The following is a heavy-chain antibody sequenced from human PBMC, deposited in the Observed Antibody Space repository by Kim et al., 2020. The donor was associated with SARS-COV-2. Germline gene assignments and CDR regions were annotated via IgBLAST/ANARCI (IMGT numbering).Heavy chain of an antibody. CDR1: GFTFSDYY. V-gene: IGHV3-11*05. Sequence: GGSLRLSCAASGFTFSDYYMSWIRQAPGKGLEWVSYISSSSSYTNYADSVKGRFTISRDNAKNSLYLQMNSLRAEDTAVYYCARDRTDTIGTWIGDIVATTLFDYWGQGTLVTVSS. CDR3: ARDRTDTIGTWIGDIVATTLFDY. D-gene: IGHD5-12*01. CDR2: ISSSSSYT. J-gene: IGHJ4*02.